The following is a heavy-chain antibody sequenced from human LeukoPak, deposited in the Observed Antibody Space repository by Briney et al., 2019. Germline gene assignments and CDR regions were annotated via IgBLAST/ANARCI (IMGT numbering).Heavy chain of an antibody. V-gene: IGHV4-31*03. J-gene: IGHJ4*02. Sequence: SETLSLTCSVSGGSVTTGGYHWSWIRQYPGKGLDWIGYIYSSGNTYYNPSLTSRVAISIGTSKNQFSLRVNSVTAADTAIYYCARRQISHYYFDYWGLGTLVTVSS. CDR2: IYSSGNT. CDR1: GGSVTTGGYH. CDR3: ARRQISHYYFDY.